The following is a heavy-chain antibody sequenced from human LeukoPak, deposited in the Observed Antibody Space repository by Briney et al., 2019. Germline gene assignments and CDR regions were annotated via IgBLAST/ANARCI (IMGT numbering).Heavy chain of an antibody. CDR2: IYSSGST. J-gene: IGHJ4*02. CDR1: GGFFSSGTYY. CDR3: GSGNWGSNWFSDY. Sequence: SETLSLTCTVSGGFFSSGTYYWRSIRQPPGRGLEWIAYIYSSGSTNYNPSLKSRVTMSVDTSKNQFPLNLSSVTAADTAVYYCGSGNWGSNWFSDYWGQGTLVTVSA. D-gene: IGHD7-27*01. V-gene: IGHV4-61*01.